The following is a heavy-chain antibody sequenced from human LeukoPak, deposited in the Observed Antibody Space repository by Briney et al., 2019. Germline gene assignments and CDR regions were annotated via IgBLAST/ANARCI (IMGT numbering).Heavy chain of an antibody. V-gene: IGHV1-8*01. CDR3: ARGHHPTYYDFWSGYSADNWFDP. CDR2: MSPNSGNT. CDR1: RYTFSNYD. J-gene: IGHJ5*02. D-gene: IGHD3-3*01. Sequence: ASVKVSCKASRYTFSNYDINWVRQATGQGLEWMGWMSPNSGNTGYAQKFQGRVTMTRNTSISTAYMELSSLRSEDTAVYYCARGHHPTYYDFWSGYSADNWFDPWGQGTLVTVSS.